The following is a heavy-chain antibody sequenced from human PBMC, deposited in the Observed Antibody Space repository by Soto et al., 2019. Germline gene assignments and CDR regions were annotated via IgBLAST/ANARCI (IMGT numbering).Heavy chain of an antibody. V-gene: IGHV4-59*01. CDR3: ARDGSCSSTRCYEGNWFVP. D-gene: IGHD2-2*01. CDR2: IYHSGST. CDR1: GGSITNYY. Sequence: QVRLQESGPGLVKPSETLSLTCTVSGGSITNYYWSWIRQSPGKGLEWIGHIYHSGSTKYNPSLKSRVTISINTSKNQFSLKLKSVTAADTAVYSCARDGSCSSTRCYEGNWFVPWGQGTLVTVSS. J-gene: IGHJ5*02.